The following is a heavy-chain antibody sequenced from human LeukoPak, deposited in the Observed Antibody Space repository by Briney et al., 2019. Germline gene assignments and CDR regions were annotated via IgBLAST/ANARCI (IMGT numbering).Heavy chain of an antibody. CDR3: ARFVYDYSDYFLDY. J-gene: IGHJ4*02. V-gene: IGHV3-7*01. Sequence: GGSLRLSCAASGFTFSSYWMSWVRQAPGKGLEWVANIKQDGSEKYYVDSVKGRFTISRDNAKNSLYLQMNSLRAEDTAVYYCARFVYDYSDYFLDYWGQGTLVTVSS. D-gene: IGHD4-11*01. CDR2: IKQDGSEK. CDR1: GFTFSSYW.